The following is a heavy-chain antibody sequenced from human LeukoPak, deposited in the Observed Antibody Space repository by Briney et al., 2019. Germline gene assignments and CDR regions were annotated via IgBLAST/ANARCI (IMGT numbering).Heavy chain of an antibody. CDR2: IIPIFGTA. CDR3: ARSEWQLVAENYYYYGMDV. D-gene: IGHD6-6*01. J-gene: IGHJ6*02. V-gene: IGHV1-69*13. CDR1: GYSFTSYA. Sequence: GASVKVSCKSSGYSFTSYAMNWVRQAPGQGLEWMGGIIPIFGTANYAQKFQGRVTITADESTSTAYMELSSLRSEDTAVYYCARSEWQLVAENYYYYGMDVWGQGTTVTVSS.